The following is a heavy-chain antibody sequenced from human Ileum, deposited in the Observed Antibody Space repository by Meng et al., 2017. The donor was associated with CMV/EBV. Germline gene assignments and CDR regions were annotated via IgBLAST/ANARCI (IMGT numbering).Heavy chain of an antibody. V-gene: IGHV3-15*01. CDR2: VKTEADGGTA. CDR3: TTDPFTMIIFRGEYHDL. D-gene: IGHD3-22*01. J-gene: IGHJ2*01. Sequence: TFPDAWMTWVRQAPGKGLEWVGRVKTEADGGTADYAAPVKGRFTISRDDSEKMVYLQMNSLRTEDTAVYFCTTDPFTMIIFRGEYHDLWGRGTLVTVSS. CDR1: TFPDAW.